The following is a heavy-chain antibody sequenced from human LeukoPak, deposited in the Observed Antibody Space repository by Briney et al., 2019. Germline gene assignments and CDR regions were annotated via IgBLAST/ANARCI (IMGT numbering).Heavy chain of an antibody. D-gene: IGHD2-2*01. CDR1: GGSFSGYY. Sequence: PSETLSLTCAVYGGSFSGYYWSWIRQPPGKGLEWIGEINHSGSTNYNPSLKSRVTISVDTSKNQFSLKLSSVTAADTAVYYCARSPPTYCSSTNCYLYSAARYYFDYWGQGTLVTVSS. V-gene: IGHV4-34*01. CDR2: INHSGST. J-gene: IGHJ4*02. CDR3: ARSPPTYCSSTNCYLYSAARYYFDY.